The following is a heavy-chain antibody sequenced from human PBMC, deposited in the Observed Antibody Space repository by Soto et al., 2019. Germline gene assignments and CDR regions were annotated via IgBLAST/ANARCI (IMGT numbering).Heavy chain of an antibody. D-gene: IGHD4-17*01. V-gene: IGHV3-53*01. CDR2: IYPGGST. CDR3: AGAYGGTPALFDP. CDR1: GFIVSGDY. J-gene: IGHJ5*02. Sequence: EVQLVESGGGLIQPGGSLRLSCAASGFIVSGDYMSWVRQAPGKGLEWVSVIYPGGSTYYADSVKGRFTFSRDNSKNTLYLKMNSLRVEDTAVYYCAGAYGGTPALFDPWGQGTLVTVSS.